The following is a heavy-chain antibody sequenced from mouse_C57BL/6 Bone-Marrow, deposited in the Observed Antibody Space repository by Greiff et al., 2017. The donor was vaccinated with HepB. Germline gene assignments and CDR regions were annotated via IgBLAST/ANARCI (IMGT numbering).Heavy chain of an antibody. Sequence: EVKLVESGGGLVKPGGSLKLSCAASGFTFSSYAMSWVRQTPEKRLEWVATISDGGSYTYYPDNVKGRFTISGDHAKNNLYLQMSQLKSEDTAMYYCAREDYYGSSYDYYAMDYWGQGTSVTVSS. J-gene: IGHJ4*01. V-gene: IGHV5-4*01. CDR3: AREDYYGSSYDYYAMDY. CDR1: GFTFSSYA. CDR2: ISDGGSYT. D-gene: IGHD1-1*01.